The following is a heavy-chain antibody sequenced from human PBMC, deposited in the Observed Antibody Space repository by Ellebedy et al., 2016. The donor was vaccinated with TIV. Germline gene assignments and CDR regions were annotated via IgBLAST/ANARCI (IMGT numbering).Heavy chain of an antibody. D-gene: IGHD3-10*01. V-gene: IGHV4-4*07. CDR2: IYTSGST. Sequence: SETLSLTXTVSGGSISSYYWSWIRQPAGKGLEWIGRIYTSGSTNYNPSLKSRVTMSVDTSKNQFSLKLSSVTAADTAVYYCARAYYYGSGSLFDYWGQGTLVTVSS. CDR3: ARAYYYGSGSLFDY. CDR1: GGSISSYY. J-gene: IGHJ4*02.